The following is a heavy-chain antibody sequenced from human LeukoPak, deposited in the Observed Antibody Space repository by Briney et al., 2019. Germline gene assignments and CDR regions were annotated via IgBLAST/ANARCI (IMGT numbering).Heavy chain of an antibody. Sequence: QSGGSLRLSCAASGFSFSNYAMGWVRQAPGKGLEWVSSVSGSGRSTYYADSVKGRFTISRDNSTNTVYLQMNSLRAEDTAVYYCARGSEAMIAIPGAEYFQHWGQGTLVTVSS. CDR2: VSGSGRST. CDR1: GFSFSNYA. V-gene: IGHV3-23*01. J-gene: IGHJ1*01. D-gene: IGHD3-22*01. CDR3: ARGSEAMIAIPGAEYFQH.